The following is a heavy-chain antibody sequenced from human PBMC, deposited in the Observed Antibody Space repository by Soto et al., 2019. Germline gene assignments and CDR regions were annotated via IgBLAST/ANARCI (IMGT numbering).Heavy chain of an antibody. V-gene: IGHV4-61*01. J-gene: IGHJ6*02. CDR2: IYYSGST. CDR3: ATDRTYYGNYAHYYYYYGMDV. CDR1: GGSVSSGSYY. D-gene: IGHD4-17*01. Sequence: QVQLQESGPGLVKPSETLSLTCTVSGGSVSSGSYYWSWIRQPPGKGLEWIGYIYYSGSTNYNPSLKSRVTISVDTSKNQFSLKLSSVTAADTAVYYCATDRTYYGNYAHYYYYYGMDVWGQGTTVTVSS.